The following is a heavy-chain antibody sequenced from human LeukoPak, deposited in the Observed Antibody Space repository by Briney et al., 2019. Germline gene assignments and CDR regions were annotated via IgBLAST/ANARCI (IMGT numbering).Heavy chain of an antibody. CDR1: GFTFSSYA. J-gene: IGHJ6*03. CDR2: ISGSGGST. Sequence: PGGSLRLSCAASGFTFSSYAMSWVRQAPGKGLEWVSAISGSGGSTYYADSVKGRFTISRDNSKNTLYLQMNSLRAEDTAVYYCAKDLGSGWYYLLYYYYYMDVWGKGTTVTVSS. D-gene: IGHD6-19*01. V-gene: IGHV3-23*01. CDR3: AKDLGSGWYYLLYYYYYMDV.